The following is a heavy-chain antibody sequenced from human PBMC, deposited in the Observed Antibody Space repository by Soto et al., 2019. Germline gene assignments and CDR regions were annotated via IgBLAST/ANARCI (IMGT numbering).Heavy chain of an antibody. CDR3: ARRGFHSRSLEIHYGMDV. Sequence: RASVKVSCKASGYTFTSYGISWVRQAPGQGLEWMGWISAYNGNTNYAQKLQGRVTMTTDTSTSTAYMELRSLRSDDTAVYYCARRGFHSRSLEIHYGMDVWGQGTTVTVSS. D-gene: IGHD6-6*01. V-gene: IGHV1-18*01. CDR1: GYTFTSYG. J-gene: IGHJ6*02. CDR2: ISAYNGNT.